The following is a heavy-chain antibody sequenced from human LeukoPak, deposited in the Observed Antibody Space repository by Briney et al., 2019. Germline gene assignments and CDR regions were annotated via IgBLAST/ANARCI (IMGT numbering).Heavy chain of an antibody. CDR3: ARVLMITFGGVIVNRRTNAAFDI. D-gene: IGHD3-16*02. CDR2: INHSGST. CDR1: GGSFSGYY. V-gene: IGHV4-34*01. J-gene: IGHJ3*02. Sequence: SETLSLTCAVYGGSFSGYYWSWIRQPPGKGLEWIGEINHSGSTNYNPSLKSRVTISVDTSKNQFSLKLNSVTAADTAVYYCARVLMITFGGVIVNRRTNAAFDIWGQGTMVTVSS.